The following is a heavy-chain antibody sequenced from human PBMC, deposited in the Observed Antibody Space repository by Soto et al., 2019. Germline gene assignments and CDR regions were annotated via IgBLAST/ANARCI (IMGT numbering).Heavy chain of an antibody. V-gene: IGHV3-33*01. CDR1: GFTFSSYG. J-gene: IGHJ6*02. Sequence: QVQLVESGGGVVQPGRSLRLSCAASGFTFSSYGMHWVRQAPGKGREWVAVIWYDGSNKYYADSVKGRFTISRDNSKNTLYLQMNSLRAEDTAVYYCARAQYYGSGRHTRDYYYGMDVWGQGTTVTVSS. CDR3: ARAQYYGSGRHTRDYYYGMDV. CDR2: IWYDGSNK. D-gene: IGHD3-10*01.